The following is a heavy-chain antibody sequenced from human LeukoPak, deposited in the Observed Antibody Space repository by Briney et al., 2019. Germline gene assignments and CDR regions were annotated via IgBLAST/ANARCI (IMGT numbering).Heavy chain of an antibody. CDR2: MFHSGRT. Sequence: SETLSLTCTVSGYSISSGYYWGWIRQPPGEGLEWIGSMFHSGRTYYNPSLESRVTMSVDTSKNQFSLKLSSVTAADTAVYYCARVRYNWNRDFDYWGQGTLVTVSS. D-gene: IGHD1-20*01. J-gene: IGHJ4*02. CDR3: ARVRYNWNRDFDY. V-gene: IGHV4-38-2*02. CDR1: GYSISSGYY.